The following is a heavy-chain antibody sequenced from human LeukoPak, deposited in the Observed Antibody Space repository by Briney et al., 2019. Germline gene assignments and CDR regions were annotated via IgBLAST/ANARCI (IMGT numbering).Heavy chain of an antibody. CDR2: IIPIFGTA. CDR3: AREIRDTAMGYNDY. V-gene: IGHV1-69*13. D-gene: IGHD5-18*01. J-gene: IGHJ4*02. CDR1: GGTFSIYA. Sequence: EASVNVSCKASGGTFSIYAISWVRQAPGQGLEWMGGIIPIFGTANYAQKFQGRVTITADESTSTAYMELSSLRSEDTAVYYCAREIRDTAMGYNDYWGQGTLVTVSS.